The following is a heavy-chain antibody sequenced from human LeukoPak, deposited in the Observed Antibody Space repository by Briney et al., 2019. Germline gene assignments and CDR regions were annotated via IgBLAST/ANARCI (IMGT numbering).Heavy chain of an antibody. D-gene: IGHD2-2*01. Sequence: ASETLSLTCTVSGGSISSYYWSWIRQPPGKGLEWIGYIYYSGSTNYNPSLKSRVTISVDTSKNQFSLKLSSVTAADTAVYYCARDTGSSTASFDYWGQGTLVTVSS. CDR3: ARDTGSSTASFDY. CDR2: IYYSGST. J-gene: IGHJ4*02. V-gene: IGHV4-59*01. CDR1: GGSISSYY.